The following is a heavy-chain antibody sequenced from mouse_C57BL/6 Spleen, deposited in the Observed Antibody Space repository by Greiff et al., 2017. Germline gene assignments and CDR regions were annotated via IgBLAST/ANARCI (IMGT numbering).Heavy chain of an antibody. CDR3: ARARGAAQNYFDY. J-gene: IGHJ2*01. D-gene: IGHD3-2*02. CDR2: IDPSDSET. Sequence: QVQLQQPGAELVRPGSSVKLSCKASGYTFTSYWMHWVKQRPIQGLEWIGNIDPSDSETHYNQKFKDKATLTVDKSSSKAYMQLSSLASEDSAVYYCARARGAAQNYFDYWGQGTTLTVSS. CDR1: GYTFTSYW. V-gene: IGHV1-52*01.